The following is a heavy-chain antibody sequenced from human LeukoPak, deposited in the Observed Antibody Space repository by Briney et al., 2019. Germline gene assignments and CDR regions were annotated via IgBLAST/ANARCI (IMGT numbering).Heavy chain of an antibody. CDR1: GFSVRSNY. CDR2: IHSVGST. J-gene: IGHJ6*03. V-gene: IGHV3-66*01. CDR3: ARGSGSMDV. Sequence: AGGSLRLSCAASGFSVRSNYMTWVRQAPGKGLEWVSVIHSVGSTYYADSVRGRFTISRDNSNNTLYLQLNNLRVEDTAVYFCARGSGSMDVRGKGTAVTISS. D-gene: IGHD3-10*01.